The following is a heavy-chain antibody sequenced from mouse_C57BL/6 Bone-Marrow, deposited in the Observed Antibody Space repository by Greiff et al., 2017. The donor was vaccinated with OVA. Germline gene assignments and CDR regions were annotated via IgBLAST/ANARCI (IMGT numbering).Heavy chain of an antibody. Sequence: EVKLMESGPGLVKPSQSLSLTCSVTGYSITSGYYWNWIRQFPGNKLEWMGYISYDGSNNYNPYLKNRISITRDTSKNQFFLKLNSVTTEDTATYYCARAYDGYFAYWGQGTLVTVSA. J-gene: IGHJ3*01. CDR2: ISYDGSN. CDR1: GYSITSGYY. D-gene: IGHD2-3*01. V-gene: IGHV3-6*01. CDR3: ARAYDGYFAY.